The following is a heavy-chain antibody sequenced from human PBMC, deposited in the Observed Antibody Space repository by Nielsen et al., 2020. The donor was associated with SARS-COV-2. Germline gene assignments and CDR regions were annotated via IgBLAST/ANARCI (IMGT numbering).Heavy chain of an antibody. CDR3: ARDLDYYDSSGYDR. CDR1: GFTFSSYW. D-gene: IGHD3-22*01. CDR2: IKQDGSEK. V-gene: IGHV3-7*01. J-gene: IGHJ5*02. Sequence: GGSLRLSCAAPGFTFSSYWMSWVRQAPGKGLEWVANIKQDGSEKYYVDSVKGRFTISRDNAKNSLYLQMNSLRAEDTAVYYCARDLDYYDSSGYDRWGQGTLVTVSS.